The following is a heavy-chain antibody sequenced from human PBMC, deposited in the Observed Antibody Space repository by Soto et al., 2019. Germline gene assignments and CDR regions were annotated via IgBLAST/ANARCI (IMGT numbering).Heavy chain of an antibody. D-gene: IGHD2-15*01. CDR1: GFTFSTYA. J-gene: IGHJ4*02. Sequence: EVQLLESGGGLVQRGGSLRLSCAASGFTFSTYAMSWVRQAPGKGLEWVSAIGGGVGSAYYADSVKGRFTISRDNSKNTLYLQMYSLRAEDTAVYYCAKDRYCSGGSCYSDFDYWGQGTLVTVSS. CDR3: AKDRYCSGGSCYSDFDY. V-gene: IGHV3-23*01. CDR2: IGGGVGSA.